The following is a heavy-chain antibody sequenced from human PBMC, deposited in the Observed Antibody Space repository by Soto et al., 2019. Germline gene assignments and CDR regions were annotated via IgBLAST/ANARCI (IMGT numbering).Heavy chain of an antibody. J-gene: IGHJ4*02. Sequence: PSQTLSLTCAISGDSVSSNSVVWNWIRQSPSGGLEWLGRTYYRSKWYSEYAISVKSRITVNADTSKKQVSLQLDSVTPDNTAVFFCVRLIGNSWLDYWCQGTLVTVSS. D-gene: IGHD6-13*01. V-gene: IGHV6-1*01. CDR1: GDSVSSNSVV. CDR3: VRLIGNSWLDY. CDR2: TYYRSKWYS.